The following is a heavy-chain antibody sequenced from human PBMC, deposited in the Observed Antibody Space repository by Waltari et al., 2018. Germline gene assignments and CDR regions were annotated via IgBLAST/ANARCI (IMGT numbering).Heavy chain of an antibody. CDR1: GFTVSSNY. J-gene: IGHJ4*02. Sequence: EVQLVESGGGLIQPGGSLRLSCAVSGFTVSSNYMTWVHQAPGKGLEWVSVIYSGGIKYYADSVKGRFTISRDNSKNTLYVQMNSLRGEDTAVYYCARDFGGYMNYWGQGTLVTVSS. CDR2: IYSGGIK. D-gene: IGHD5-12*01. CDR3: ARDFGGYMNY. V-gene: IGHV3-53*01.